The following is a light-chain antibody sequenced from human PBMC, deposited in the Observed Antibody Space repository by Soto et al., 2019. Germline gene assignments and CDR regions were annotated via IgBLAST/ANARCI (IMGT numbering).Light chain of an antibody. CDR1: QSVSSSY. J-gene: IGKJ1*01. V-gene: IGKV3-20*01. CDR2: GAS. CDR3: QQYGSSPWT. Sequence: ELVLTQSPGTLSLSPGDRATLSCRASQSVSSSYLAWYQQKPGQAPRPLIYGASSRAIGIPDRFSGSGSGTDFTLTISRLEPEDFAVYYCQQYGSSPWTFGQGTKVEIK.